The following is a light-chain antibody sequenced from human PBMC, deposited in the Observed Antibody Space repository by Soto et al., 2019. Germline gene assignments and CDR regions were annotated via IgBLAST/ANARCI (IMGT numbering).Light chain of an antibody. J-gene: IGLJ1*01. CDR2: STN. Sequence: QSVLTQPPSASGTPGQSVTISCSGSTSNIGSKTVSWYQQVPGAAPKLLIYSTNQWPSGVPDRFSGSKSGTSDSLTISGLQSEDEADYYCETWDDSLNGLYVFGPGTKVTVL. CDR3: ETWDDSLNGLYV. V-gene: IGLV1-44*01. CDR1: TSNIGSKT.